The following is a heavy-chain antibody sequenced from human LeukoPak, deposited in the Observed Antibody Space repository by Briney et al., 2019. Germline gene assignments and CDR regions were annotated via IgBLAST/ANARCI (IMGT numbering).Heavy chain of an antibody. J-gene: IGHJ3*02. CDR2: MNPNSGNT. Sequence: ASVKVSCKASGYTFTSYDISWVRQATGQGLEWMGWMNPNSGNTGYAQKFQGRVTMTRNTSISTAYMELSSLRSEDTAVYYCARGMAGWGYYDSSPKYDAFDIWGQGTMVTVSS. D-gene: IGHD3-22*01. CDR1: GYTFTSYD. V-gene: IGHV1-8*01. CDR3: ARGMAGWGYYDSSPKYDAFDI.